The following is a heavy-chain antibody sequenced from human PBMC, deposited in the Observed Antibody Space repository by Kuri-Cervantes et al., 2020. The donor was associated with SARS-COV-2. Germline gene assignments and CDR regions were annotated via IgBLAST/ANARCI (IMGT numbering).Heavy chain of an antibody. Sequence: SETLSLTCTVSGGSIGSGDYYWSWIRQPPGKGLEWIGYIYFSGSTYYNPSLKSRVTISVDTYKNQFSLKLSSVTAADTAVYYCARQYDFWSPAYYYYYYMDVWGKGTTVTVSS. CDR3: ARQYDFWSPAYYYYYYMDV. V-gene: IGHV4-30-4*08. CDR2: IYFSGST. CDR1: GGSIGSGDYY. J-gene: IGHJ6*03. D-gene: IGHD3-3*01.